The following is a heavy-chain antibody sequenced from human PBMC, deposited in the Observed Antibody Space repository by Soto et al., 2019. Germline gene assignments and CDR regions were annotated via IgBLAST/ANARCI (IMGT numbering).Heavy chain of an antibody. CDR1: GFIVSDTY. V-gene: IGHV3-66*01. CDR2: ISNRGDT. J-gene: IGHJ3*02. Sequence: LGGSLRLSCTASGFIVSDTYVNWVRQAPGKGLEWVSVISNRGDTHYADSVRGRFSLSRDISDNTLHLQMNNLRVEDTAVYYCAREPRYCRGGSCSITGDAYDIWGQGTMVTVSS. D-gene: IGHD2-15*01. CDR3: AREPRYCRGGSCSITGDAYDI.